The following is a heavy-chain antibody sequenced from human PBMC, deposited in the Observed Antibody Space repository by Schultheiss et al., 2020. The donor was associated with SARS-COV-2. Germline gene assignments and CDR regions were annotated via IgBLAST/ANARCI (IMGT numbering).Heavy chain of an antibody. V-gene: IGHV4-61*10. D-gene: IGHD3-22*01. J-gene: IGHJ6*03. Sequence: SETLSLTCTVSGGSISSGSYYWSWIRQPAGKGLEWIGYIYYSGTTNYNPSLKSRVTISVDTSKNQFSLKLSSVTAADTAVYYCARYYYDSSGYYRGYYYYMDVWGKGTTVTVSS. CDR2: IYYSGTT. CDR1: GGSISSGSYY. CDR3: ARYYYDSSGYYRGYYYYMDV.